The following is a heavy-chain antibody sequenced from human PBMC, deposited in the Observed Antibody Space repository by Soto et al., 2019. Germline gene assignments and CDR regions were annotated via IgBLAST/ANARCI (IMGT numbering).Heavy chain of an antibody. Sequence: GGSLRLSCAASGFTFSSYGMHWVRQAPGKGLEWVAVISYDGSNKYYADPVKGRFTISRDNSKNTLYLQMNSLRAEDTAVYYCAKGWGGYSYGSDAFDIWGQGTMVTVSS. CDR2: ISYDGSNK. CDR1: GFTFSSYG. D-gene: IGHD5-18*01. V-gene: IGHV3-30*18. CDR3: AKGWGGYSYGSDAFDI. J-gene: IGHJ3*02.